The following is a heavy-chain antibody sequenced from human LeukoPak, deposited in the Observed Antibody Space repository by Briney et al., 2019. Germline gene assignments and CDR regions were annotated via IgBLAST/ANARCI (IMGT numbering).Heavy chain of an antibody. D-gene: IGHD6-13*01. CDR1: GFTFSSYG. V-gene: IGHV3-33*01. CDR3: ARDKGITAGLFDY. CDR2: IWYGGSNK. Sequence: PGGSLRLSCAASGFTFSSYGMHWVRQAPGKGLEWVAVIWYGGSNKYYADSVKGRFTISRDNSKNTLYLQMNSLRAEDTAVYYCARDKGITAGLFDYWGQGTLVTVSS. J-gene: IGHJ4*02.